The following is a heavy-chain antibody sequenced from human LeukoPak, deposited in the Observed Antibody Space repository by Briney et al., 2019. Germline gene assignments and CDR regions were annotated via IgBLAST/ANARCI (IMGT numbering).Heavy chain of an antibody. CDR3: ARDCDRSGDYCY. V-gene: IGHV1-24*01. J-gene: IGHJ4*02. CDR1: GYTLTELS. Sequence: APVKVSCKVSGYTLTELSMHWVRQAPGKGLEWMGGFDPEDGETIYAQKFQGRVTMTEDTSTDTAYMELSSLRSEDTAVYYCARDCDRSGDYCYWGQGTLVTVSS. D-gene: IGHD3-22*01. CDR2: FDPEDGET.